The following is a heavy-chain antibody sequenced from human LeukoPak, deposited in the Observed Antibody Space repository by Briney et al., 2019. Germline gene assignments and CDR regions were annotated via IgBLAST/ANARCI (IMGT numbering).Heavy chain of an antibody. D-gene: IGHD3-22*01. CDR1: GFTFSDYY. Sequence: GGSLRLPCAASGFTFSDYYMSWIRQAPGKGLEWVSYISSSGSTIYYADSVKGRFTISRDNAKNSLYLQMNSLRAEDTAVYYCARDLYYDSSGYYGYWGQGTLVTVSS. V-gene: IGHV3-11*01. J-gene: IGHJ4*02. CDR2: ISSSGSTI. CDR3: ARDLYYDSSGYYGY.